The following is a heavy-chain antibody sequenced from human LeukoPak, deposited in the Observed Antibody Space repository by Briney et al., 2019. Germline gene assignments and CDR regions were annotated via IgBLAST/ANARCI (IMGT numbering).Heavy chain of an antibody. CDR2: INPSGGST. V-gene: IGHV1-46*01. J-gene: IGHJ4*02. CDR3: ARDNRGSSGRYVEYYFEY. D-gene: IGHD6-19*01. CDR1: GYTFTSYG. Sequence: ASVKVSCKASGYTFTSYGISWVRQAPGQGLEWMGIINPSGGSTSYAQKFQGRVTMTRDTSTSTVYMELSSLRSEDTAVYYCARDNRGSSGRYVEYYFEYWGQGTLVTVSS.